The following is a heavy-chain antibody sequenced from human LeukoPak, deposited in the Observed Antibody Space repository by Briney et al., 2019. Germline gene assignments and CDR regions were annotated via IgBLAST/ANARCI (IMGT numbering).Heavy chain of an antibody. CDR2: ISAYNGNT. CDR1: GYTFTSYG. Sequence: GASVKVSCKASGYTFTSYGISWLRQAPGQGLEWMGWISAYNGNTNYAQKLQGRVTMTTDTSTSTAYMELRSLRSDDTAVYYCARLPAYYDFWSGYSWFDPWGQGTLVTVSS. D-gene: IGHD3-3*01. V-gene: IGHV1-18*01. CDR3: ARLPAYYDFWSGYSWFDP. J-gene: IGHJ5*02.